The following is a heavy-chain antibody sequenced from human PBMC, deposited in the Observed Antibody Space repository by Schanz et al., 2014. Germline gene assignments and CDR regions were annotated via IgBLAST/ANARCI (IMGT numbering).Heavy chain of an antibody. V-gene: IGHV3-23*04. CDR3: AKDLAAVGVFDY. CDR2: ISARGEVS. D-gene: IGHD6-13*01. Sequence: VQLVESGGGLVQPGGSLRLSCVASGFNFYTSAMTWVRQAPGKGLEWVSVISARGEVSKYSDSVKGRFIVSRDNSRATLFLQMDSLRAADTAFYYCAKDLAAVGVFDYWGQGSLVTVSP. CDR1: GFNFYTSA. J-gene: IGHJ4*02.